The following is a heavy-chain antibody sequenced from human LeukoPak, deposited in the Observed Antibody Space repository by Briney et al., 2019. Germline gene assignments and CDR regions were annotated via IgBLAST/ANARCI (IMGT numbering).Heavy chain of an antibody. CDR2: IYYSGST. J-gene: IGHJ4*02. CDR1: GGSISSYY. V-gene: IGHV4-59*01. CDR3: AREAHGDYSYYFDY. D-gene: IGHD4-17*01. Sequence: PSETLPLTCTVSGGSISSYYWSWIRQPPGKGLEWIGYIYYSGSTNYNPSLKSRVTISVDTSKNQFSLKLSSVTAADTAVYYCAREAHGDYSYYFDYWGQGTLVTVSS.